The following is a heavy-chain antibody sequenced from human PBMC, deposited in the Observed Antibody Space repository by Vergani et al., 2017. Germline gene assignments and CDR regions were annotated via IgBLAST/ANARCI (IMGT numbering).Heavy chain of an antibody. D-gene: IGHD3-10*01. V-gene: IGHV3-7*01. Sequence: EVQLVESGGGLVQPGGSLRLSCAASGFTFSSYWMSWVRQAPGKGLEWVANIKQDGSEKYYVASVKGRFTISRDNAKNSLYLQMNSLRAEDTAVYYCARDRYYGWGSWGYDYYGMDVWGQGSTVTVSS. CDR2: IKQDGSEK. J-gene: IGHJ6*02. CDR1: GFTFSSYW. CDR3: ARDRYYGWGSWGYDYYGMDV.